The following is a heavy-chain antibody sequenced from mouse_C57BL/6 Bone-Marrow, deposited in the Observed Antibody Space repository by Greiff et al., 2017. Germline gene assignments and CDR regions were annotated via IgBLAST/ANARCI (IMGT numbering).Heavy chain of an antibody. CDR1: GFTFSSYG. CDR2: ISSGGSYP. J-gene: IGHJ3*01. V-gene: IGHV5-6*01. CDR3: ARPSLLGPLFAY. Sequence: EVQVVESGGDLVKPGGSLKLSCAASGFTFSSYGMSWVRQTPDKRLEWVATISSGGSYPYSPDSVKGRFTISRDNAKNTLYLQMSSLKSEDTAMYYCARPSLLGPLFAYWGQGTLVTVSA. D-gene: IGHD4-1*01.